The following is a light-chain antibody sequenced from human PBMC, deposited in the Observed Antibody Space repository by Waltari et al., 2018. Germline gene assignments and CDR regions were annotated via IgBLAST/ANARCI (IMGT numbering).Light chain of an antibody. CDR3: QQHGTLPAT. CDR1: QSVGSSS. Sequence: EIVLTQSQGTASLSPGERDTLSCRASQSVGSSSLAWYQQKPGQAPRLVIYRASRRATGIPDRFSGSGSGTDFSLTISRLEPEDFAVYYCQQHGTLPATFGQGTKVEIK. CDR2: RAS. J-gene: IGKJ1*01. V-gene: IGKV3-20*01.